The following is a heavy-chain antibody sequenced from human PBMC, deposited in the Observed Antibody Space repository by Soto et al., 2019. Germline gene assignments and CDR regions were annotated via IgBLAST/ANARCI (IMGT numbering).Heavy chain of an antibody. CDR1: GYTFTSYY. J-gene: IGHJ4*02. CDR3: ATTAAGEYYFDY. D-gene: IGHD6-13*01. V-gene: IGHV1-46*01. CDR2: INPSGGST. Sequence: ASVKVSCKASGYTFTSYYMHWGRQAPGQGLEWMGIINPSGGSTSYAQKFQGRVTMTRDTSTSTVYMELSSLRSEDTAVYYCATTAAGEYYFDYWGQGTLVTVSS.